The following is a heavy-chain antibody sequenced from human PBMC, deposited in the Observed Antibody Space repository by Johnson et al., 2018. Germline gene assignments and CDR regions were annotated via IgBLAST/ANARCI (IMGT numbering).Heavy chain of an antibody. Sequence: QVQLVQSGGGVVQPGRSLRLSCAASGFTFSSYAMHWVRQAPGKGLEWVAVISYDGSNKYYADSVKGRFTISRDNSKNTLYLQMNSLRAEDTAVYYCAKVAKYCTGGSCYATYYYYYMDVWGKWTTVTVSS. CDR1: GFTFSSYA. J-gene: IGHJ6*03. D-gene: IGHD2-15*01. V-gene: IGHV3-30-3*01. CDR2: ISYDGSNK. CDR3: AKVAKYCTGGSCYATYYYYYMDV.